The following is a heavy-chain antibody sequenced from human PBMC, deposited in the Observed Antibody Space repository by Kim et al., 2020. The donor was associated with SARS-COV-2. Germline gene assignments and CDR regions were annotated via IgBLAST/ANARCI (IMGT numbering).Heavy chain of an antibody. J-gene: IGHJ5*02. Sequence: GGSLRLSCAASGFTFGDYAMHWVRQAPGKGLEWVSGISWNSGSIGYADSVKGRFTISRDNAKNSLYLQMNSLRAEDTALYYCAKGGLERRSRGGQLYNWFDHWGQGTLVTVSS. V-gene: IGHV3-9*01. CDR1: GFTFGDYA. D-gene: IGHD1-1*01. CDR2: ISWNSGSI. CDR3: AKGGLERRSRGGQLYNWFDH.